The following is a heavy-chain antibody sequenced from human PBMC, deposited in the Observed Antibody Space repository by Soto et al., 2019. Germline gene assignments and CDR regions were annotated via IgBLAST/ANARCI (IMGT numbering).Heavy chain of an antibody. V-gene: IGHV3-21*01. D-gene: IGHD2-15*01. Sequence: EVQLVESWGGLVKTGGSLRLSCAASGFTFSSYSMNWVRLAPGKGLEWVSSISSRSGWIYYAASVKGRFTIYRDNAKNSLYLQSSSLRAGDTAVYVCVLGSGYCVRSDGFDVRGQGTMVSV. CDR3: VLGSGYCVRSDGFDV. CDR2: ISSRSGWI. J-gene: IGHJ3*01. CDR1: GFTFSSYS.